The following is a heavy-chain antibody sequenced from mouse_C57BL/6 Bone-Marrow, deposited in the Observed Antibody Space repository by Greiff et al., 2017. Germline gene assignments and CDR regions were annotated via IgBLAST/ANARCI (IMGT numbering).Heavy chain of an antibody. D-gene: IGHD2-2*01. CDR1: GYTFTDYN. V-gene: IGHV1-18*01. J-gene: IGHJ2*01. Sequence: EVHLVESGPELVKPGASVKIPCKASGYTFTDYNMDWVKQSHGKSLEWIGDINPNNGGTIYNQKFKGKATLTVDKSSSTAYMELRSLTSEDTAVYYCARSTGYLYYFDYWGQGTTLTVSS. CDR3: ARSTGYLYYFDY. CDR2: INPNNGGT.